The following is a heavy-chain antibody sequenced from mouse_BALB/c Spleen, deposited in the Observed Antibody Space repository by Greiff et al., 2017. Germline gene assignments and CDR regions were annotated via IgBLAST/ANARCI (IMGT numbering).Heavy chain of an antibody. J-gene: IGHJ3*01. CDR2: IWAGGST. CDR3: ARDRTYYGNYVAY. Sequence: VQRVESGPGLVAPSQSLSITCTVSGFSLTSYGVHWVRQPPGKGLEWLGVIWAGGSTNYNSALMSRLSISKDNSKSQVFLKMNSLQTDDTAMYYCARDRTYYGNYVAYWGQGTLVTVSA. V-gene: IGHV2-9*02. CDR1: GFSLTSYG. D-gene: IGHD2-10*01.